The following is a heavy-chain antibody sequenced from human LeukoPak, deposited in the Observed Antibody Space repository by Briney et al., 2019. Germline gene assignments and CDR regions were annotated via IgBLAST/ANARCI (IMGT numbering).Heavy chain of an antibody. V-gene: IGHV1-69*06. J-gene: IGHJ4*02. Sequence: HWASVKVSCKASGGTFSSYAISWVRQPPGQGLEWMGGIIPIFGTANYAQKFQGRVTITADKSTSTAYMELSSLRSEDTAVYYCARGTYCSSTSCYAVPFDYWGQGTLVTVSS. CDR2: IIPIFGTA. CDR3: ARGTYCSSTSCYAVPFDY. D-gene: IGHD2-2*01. CDR1: GGTFSSYA.